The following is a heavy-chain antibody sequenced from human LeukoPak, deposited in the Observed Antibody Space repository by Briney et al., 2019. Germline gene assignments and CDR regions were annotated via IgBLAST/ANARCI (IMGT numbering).Heavy chain of an antibody. V-gene: IGHV4-59*01. Sequence: SETLSLTCTVSDGSINGYYRSWIRQSPGKGLESLGYIYYTGSTNYNPSLKSRVTISVDTSKNQFSLKLSSVTAADTAVYYCARVRAYCGGDCRAFDIWGQGTMVTVSS. CDR2: IYYTGST. CDR3: ARVRAYCGGDCRAFDI. J-gene: IGHJ3*02. CDR1: DGSINGYY. D-gene: IGHD2-21*02.